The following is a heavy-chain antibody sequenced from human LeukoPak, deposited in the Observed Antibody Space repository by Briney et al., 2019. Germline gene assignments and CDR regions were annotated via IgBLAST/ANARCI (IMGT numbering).Heavy chain of an antibody. CDR3: ARGLPAVAGLDAFDI. J-gene: IGHJ3*02. V-gene: IGHV1-2*02. Sequence: ASVKVSCKASGYTFTGYYMHWVRQAPGQGLEWMGWINPNSGGTNYAQKFQGRVTMTRDTSISTAYMELSRLRSDDTAVYYCARGLPAVAGLDAFDIWGQGTMVTVSS. CDR2: INPNSGGT. CDR1: GYTFTGYY. D-gene: IGHD6-19*01.